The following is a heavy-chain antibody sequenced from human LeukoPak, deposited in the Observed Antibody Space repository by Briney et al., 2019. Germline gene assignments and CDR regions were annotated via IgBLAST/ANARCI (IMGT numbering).Heavy chain of an antibody. D-gene: IGHD2-15*01. CDR2: IISSSSYI. V-gene: IGHV3-21*01. CDR3: ARDHELYCSGGSCSRMDV. J-gene: IGHJ6*03. Sequence: PGGSLRLSCAASGFTFSSYNMNWVRQAPGKGLEWVSSIISSSSYIYYADSVKGRFTISRDNAKKSLYLQMSSLRAEDTAVYYCARDHELYCSGGSCSRMDVWGKGTTVTISS. CDR1: GFTFSSYN.